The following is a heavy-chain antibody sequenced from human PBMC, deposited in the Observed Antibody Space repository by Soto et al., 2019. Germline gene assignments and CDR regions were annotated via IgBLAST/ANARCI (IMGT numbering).Heavy chain of an antibody. CDR1: GGTFSSYA. D-gene: IGHD2-8*01. CDR3: ARTFDYCTNGVCRATAGYYYYCGMDV. J-gene: IGHJ6*02. CDR2: IIPIFGTA. V-gene: IGHV1-69*01. Sequence: QVQLVQSGAEVKKPGSSVKVSCKASGGTFSSYAISWVRQAPGQGLEWMGGIIPIFGTANYAQKFQGRVTITADESKSTAYMELSSQRSEETAVYYCARTFDYCTNGVCRATAGYYYYCGMDVWGQGTTVTVSS.